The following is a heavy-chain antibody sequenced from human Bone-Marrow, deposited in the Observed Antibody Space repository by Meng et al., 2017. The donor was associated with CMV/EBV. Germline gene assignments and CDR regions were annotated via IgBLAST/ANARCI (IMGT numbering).Heavy chain of an antibody. V-gene: IGHV4-59*01. CDR3: ARDHSSSWYGWYFDL. CDR2: IYYSGST. D-gene: IGHD6-13*01. CDR1: GGSISSYY. Sequence: SETLSLTCTVSGGSISSYYWSWIRQPPGKGLEWIGYIYYSGSTNYNPSLKSRVTISVDTSKNQSSLKLSSVTAADTAVYYCARDHSSSWYGWYFDLWGRGTLVTVSS. J-gene: IGHJ2*01.